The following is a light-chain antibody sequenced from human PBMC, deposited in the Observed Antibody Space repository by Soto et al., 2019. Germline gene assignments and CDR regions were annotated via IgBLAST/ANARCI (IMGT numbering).Light chain of an antibody. Sequence: QSVLTQPPSASGSPGQSVTISCTGTSRDVGGYKYVSWYQQHPGKAPKLMIYEVSKRPSGVPDRFSGSKSGNTASLTVSGLQAEDEADYYCSPYAGSNTDYVFGTGTKVTVL. J-gene: IGLJ1*01. CDR1: SRDVGGYKY. CDR2: EVS. V-gene: IGLV2-8*01. CDR3: SPYAGSNTDYV.